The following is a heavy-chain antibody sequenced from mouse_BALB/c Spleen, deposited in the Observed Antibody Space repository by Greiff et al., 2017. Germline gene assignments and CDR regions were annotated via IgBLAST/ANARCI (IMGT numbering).Heavy chain of an antibody. CDR3: GRPSTTMIVADEFAD. CDR2: ISSGSSTI. Sequence: DVKLVESGGGLVQPGGSRKLSCAASGFTFSSFGMHWVRQAPEKGLEWVAYISSGSSTIYYADTVKGRFTISRDNPKNTLFLQMTSLRSEDTAMYYCGRPSTTMIVADEFADWGQGTLVTVSA. J-gene: IGHJ3*01. CDR1: GFTFSSFG. V-gene: IGHV5-17*02. D-gene: IGHD2-4*01.